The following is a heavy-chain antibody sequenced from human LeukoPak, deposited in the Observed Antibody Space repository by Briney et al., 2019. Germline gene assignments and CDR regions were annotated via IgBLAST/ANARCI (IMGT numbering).Heavy chain of an antibody. CDR1: GYIFTDYY. V-gene: IGHV1/OR15-1*01. D-gene: IGHD2-15*01. Sequence: AXVKVSCKASGYIFTDYYMHWVRQAPGLELGWMGRINPNSGGTNYAQKFQGRVTMTRDTSISTAYTELSSLRSEDTAVYYCATSRKLLLHIAAYWGQGTLVTVSS. CDR3: ATSRKLLLHIAAY. CDR2: INPNSGGT. J-gene: IGHJ4*02.